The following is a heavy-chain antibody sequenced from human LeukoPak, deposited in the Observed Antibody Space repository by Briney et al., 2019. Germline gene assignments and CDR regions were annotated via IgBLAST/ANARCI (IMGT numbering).Heavy chain of an antibody. V-gene: IGHV4-59*01. D-gene: IGHD3-3*01. J-gene: IGHJ6*02. Sequence: PSETLSLTCTVSGGSISSYYWSWIRQPPGKGLEWIGYVYYSGSTNYNPSLKSRVTISVDTSKNQFSLKLSSVTAVDTAVYYCARDRSGYLYGMDVWGQGTTVTVSS. CDR3: ARDRSGYLYGMDV. CDR1: GGSISSYY. CDR2: VYYSGST.